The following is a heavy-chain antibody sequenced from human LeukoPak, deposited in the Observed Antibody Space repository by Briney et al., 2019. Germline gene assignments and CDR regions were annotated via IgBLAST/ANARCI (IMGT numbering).Heavy chain of an antibody. J-gene: IGHJ5*02. V-gene: IGHV1-2*02. CDR2: INPNSGGT. D-gene: IGHD4-11*01. Sequence: GASVKVSCKASGYTFTGYYMHWVRQAPGQGLEWMGWINPNSGGTNYAQKFQGRVTMTRDTSISTAYMELSRLRFDDTAVYYCAREDYKDAWFDPWGQGTLATVSS. CDR1: GYTFTGYY. CDR3: AREDYKDAWFDP.